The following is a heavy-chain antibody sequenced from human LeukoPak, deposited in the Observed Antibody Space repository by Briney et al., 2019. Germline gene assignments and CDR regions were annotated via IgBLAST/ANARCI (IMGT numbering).Heavy chain of an antibody. CDR2: ISRDSSYT. CDR3: ARDDYGDYGMDV. CDR1: GFTFSDYY. V-gene: IGHV3-11*05. D-gene: IGHD4-17*01. J-gene: IGHJ6*02. Sequence: PGGSLRLSCAASGFTFSDYYMSWVRQAPGKGLEYVSYISRDSSYTNYADSVKGRFTISRDNAKNSLYMQMNSLRAEDTAVYYCARDDYGDYGMDVWGQGTTVTVS.